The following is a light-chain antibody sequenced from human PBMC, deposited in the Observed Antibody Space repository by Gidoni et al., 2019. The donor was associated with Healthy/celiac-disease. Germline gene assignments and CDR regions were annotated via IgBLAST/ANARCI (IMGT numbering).Light chain of an antibody. V-gene: IGLV3-21*04. CDR1: NIGSKS. CDR2: YDS. J-gene: IGLJ2*01. Sequence: SYVLTQPPSVSGAPGKTARITCWGNNIGSKSVHWYQQKPGQAPVLVIYYDSDRPSGIPERFSGSNSGNTATLTISRVEAGDEADYYCQVWDSSSDHPVFGGGTKLTVL. CDR3: QVWDSSSDHPV.